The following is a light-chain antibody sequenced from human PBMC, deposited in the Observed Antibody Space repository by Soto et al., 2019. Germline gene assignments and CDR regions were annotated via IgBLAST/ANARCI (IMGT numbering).Light chain of an antibody. V-gene: IGLV2-8*01. CDR2: EVV. Sequence: QSALAQPPSASVSPGQSVTISCTGTRYDIGAYEFVSWYQHHPGKAPKLIIYEVVQRPSGVPDRFSGSKSGNTASLTVSGLQAADEADYYCKSYAGSNTYVFGTGTKV. CDR3: KSYAGSNTYV. J-gene: IGLJ1*01. CDR1: RYDIGAYEF.